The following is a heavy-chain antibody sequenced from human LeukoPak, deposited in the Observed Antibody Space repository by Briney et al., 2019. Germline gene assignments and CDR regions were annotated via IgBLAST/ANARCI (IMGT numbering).Heavy chain of an antibody. J-gene: IGHJ4*02. Sequence: PGGSLRPSCAAYGLTFGSYGMHWVRQAPGKGLEWVAVIWYDGSNKYYADSVKGRFTISRDNSKNTLYLQMNSLRAEDTAVYYCARDHSPPAHCSGGSCYLDYWGQGTLVTVSS. D-gene: IGHD2-15*01. CDR2: IWYDGSNK. CDR3: ARDHSPPAHCSGGSCYLDY. V-gene: IGHV3-33*01. CDR1: GLTFGSYG.